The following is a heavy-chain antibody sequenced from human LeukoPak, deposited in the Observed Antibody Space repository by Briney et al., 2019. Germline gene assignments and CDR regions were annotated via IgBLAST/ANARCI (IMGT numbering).Heavy chain of an antibody. Sequence: GGSLRISCAVSGFTFRSYGMTWGRQAPGKGLEWVSGISGSGTGTYYAASVKGRFTTSRDNPKTTLYLQRNSLRAEDTAVYYCAKAYNSDPYYAMDVWGQGTTVTVSS. D-gene: IGHD1-20*01. J-gene: IGHJ6*02. V-gene: IGHV3-23*01. CDR3: AKAYNSDPYYAMDV. CDR1: GFTFRSYG. CDR2: ISGSGTGT.